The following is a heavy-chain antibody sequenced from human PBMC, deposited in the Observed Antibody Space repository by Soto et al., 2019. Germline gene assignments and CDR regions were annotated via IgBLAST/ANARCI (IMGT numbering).Heavy chain of an antibody. CDR3: ARGPHSLSL. V-gene: IGHV3-53*01. CDR2: IYSDGST. Sequence: HPGGSLRLSCAASGFAVSSNYMNWVRQAPGKGLEWVSLIYSDGSTYYAASVKGRFTISRDHSKNTLFLQMNSLRAEDTAVYYCARGPHSLSLWSQGTLVTVSS. D-gene: IGHD4-4*01. CDR1: GFAVSSNY. J-gene: IGHJ4*02.